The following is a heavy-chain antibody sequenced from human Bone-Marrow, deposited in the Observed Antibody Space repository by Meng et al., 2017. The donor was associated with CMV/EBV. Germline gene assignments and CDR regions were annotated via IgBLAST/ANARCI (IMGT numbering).Heavy chain of an antibody. CDR3: ARGRLDFWSGYHNYYYGMDV. D-gene: IGHD3-3*01. J-gene: IGHJ6*02. CDR1: GYTFTSYD. CDR2: MNPNSGNT. V-gene: IGHV1-8*02. Sequence: ASVKVSCKASGYTFTSYDINWVRQATGQGLEWMGWMNPNSGNTGYAQKFQGRVTMTRNTSISTAYMELSSLRSEDTAVYYCARGRLDFWSGYHNYYYGMDVWGQGTTVTVSS.